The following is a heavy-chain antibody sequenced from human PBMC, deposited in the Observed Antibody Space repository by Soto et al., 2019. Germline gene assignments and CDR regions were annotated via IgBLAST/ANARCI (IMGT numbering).Heavy chain of an antibody. CDR2: IIPIFGTA. V-gene: IGHV1-69*01. J-gene: IGHJ6*02. D-gene: IGHD6-19*01. CDR1: GGTFSSYA. Sequence: QVQLVQSGAEVKKPGSSVKVSCKASGGTFSSYAISWVRQAPGQGLEWMGGIIPIFGTANYTQKFQGRVTITADDFTSTAYMDLSSLRFEDTAVYYSARQQPGIAVAGTELVYYYYGMDVWGQGTTVTVSS. CDR3: ARQQPGIAVAGTELVYYYYGMDV.